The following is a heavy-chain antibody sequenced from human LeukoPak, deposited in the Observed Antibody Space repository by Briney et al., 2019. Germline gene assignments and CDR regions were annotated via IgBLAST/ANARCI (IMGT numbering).Heavy chain of an antibody. D-gene: IGHD3-22*01. J-gene: IGHJ4*02. Sequence: ASVKVSCKASGYTLTSYGFSWVRQAPGQGLEWMGWISAYNGCTNYAQKLRGSVTMTTDTSTSTAYLELRSLRSDDTAVYYCARDSDYYDSCGYLDYWGQGTLVTVSS. V-gene: IGHV1-18*01. CDR2: ISAYNGCT. CDR3: ARDSDYYDSCGYLDY. CDR1: GYTLTSYG.